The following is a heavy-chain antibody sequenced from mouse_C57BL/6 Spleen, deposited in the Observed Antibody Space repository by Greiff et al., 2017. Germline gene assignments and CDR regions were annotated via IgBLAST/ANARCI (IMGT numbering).Heavy chain of an antibody. CDR3: ASRPFAY. CDR2: INPSTGGT. CDR1: GYSFTGYY. J-gene: IGHJ3*01. V-gene: IGHV1-42*01. Sequence: EVKLQESGPELVKPGASVKISCKASGYSFTGYYMHWVKQSPEQSLEWIGEINPSTGGTTYNQKFKAKATLTVDKSSSTAYMQLKSLTSEDSAVYYCASRPFAYWGQGTLVTVSA.